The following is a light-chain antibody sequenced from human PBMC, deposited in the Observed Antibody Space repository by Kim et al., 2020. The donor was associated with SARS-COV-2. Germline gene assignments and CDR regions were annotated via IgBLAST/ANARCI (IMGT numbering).Light chain of an antibody. V-gene: IGKV1-33*01. CDR3: HQYHSLPLT. CDR2: DAS. J-gene: IGKJ4*01. Sequence: AAEGDECTSCCERSEEISDHLNWYQHKPGKAPKLLIDDASHLETGVSSRFSGSASGTYFTFTINGLHPEDVSTYYCHQYHSLPLTFGGGTKVDIK. CDR1: EEISDH.